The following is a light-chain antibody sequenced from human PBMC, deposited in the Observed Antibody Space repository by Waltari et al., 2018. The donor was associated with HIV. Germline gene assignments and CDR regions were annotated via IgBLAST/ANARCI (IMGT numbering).Light chain of an antibody. J-gene: IGLJ3*02. CDR1: VLAKKY. V-gene: IGLV3-27*01. CDR3: YSAADNNLRV. Sequence: SSELTQPSSVSVSPGQTARITCSGDVLAKKYARWFQQKPGQAPELVIYKDSERPSGIPERFSGSSSGTTVTLTISGAQVEDEADYYCYSAADNNLRVFGGGTKLTVL. CDR2: KDS.